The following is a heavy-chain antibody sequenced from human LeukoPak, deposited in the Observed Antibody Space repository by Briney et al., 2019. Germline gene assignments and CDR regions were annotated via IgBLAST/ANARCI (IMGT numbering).Heavy chain of an antibody. CDR2: TSYDGSNK. V-gene: IGHV3-30-3*01. CDR3: AREDTNMAPFDY. Sequence: PGGSLRLSCAASGFTFSSCPMHWVGQAPGKGLEWVAFTSYDGSNKFYADSVRGRFTISRDNSKNTLYLQMNSLRAEDTAVYYCAREDTNMAPFDYWGQGILVTVSS. J-gene: IGHJ4*02. CDR1: GFTFSSCP. D-gene: IGHD5-18*01.